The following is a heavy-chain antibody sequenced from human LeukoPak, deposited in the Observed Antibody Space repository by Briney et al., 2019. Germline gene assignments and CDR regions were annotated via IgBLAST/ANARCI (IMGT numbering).Heavy chain of an antibody. Sequence: GESLKISCQGPGYRFTSYWIAWVRQMPGKGLEWMGIIYPGDSDTTYSPSFQGQVTISADKSTSTAYLQWTSLKASDTAMYFCARQRSYSSLGYWGQGTLVTVSS. CDR1: GYRFTSYW. V-gene: IGHV5-51*01. J-gene: IGHJ4*02. CDR2: IYPGDSDT. D-gene: IGHD1-26*01. CDR3: ARQRSYSSLGY.